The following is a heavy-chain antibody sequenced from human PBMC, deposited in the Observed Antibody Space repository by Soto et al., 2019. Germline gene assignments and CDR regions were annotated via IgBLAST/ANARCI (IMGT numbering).Heavy chain of an antibody. CDR2: ISYYGSNK. CDR3: AKGGYDSSGYWNFDY. D-gene: IGHD3-22*01. Sequence: QVQLVESGGGVVQPGRSLRLSCAASGFTFSSYGMHWVRQAPGKGLEWVAVISYYGSNKYYADSVKGRFTIYRDNYKNTLYLQMNSLRAEDTAVYYCAKGGYDSSGYWNFDYWGQGTLVTVSS. J-gene: IGHJ4*02. CDR1: GFTFSSYG. V-gene: IGHV3-30*18.